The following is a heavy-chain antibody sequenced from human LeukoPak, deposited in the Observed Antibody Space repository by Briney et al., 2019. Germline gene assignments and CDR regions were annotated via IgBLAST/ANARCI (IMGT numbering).Heavy chain of an antibody. CDR3: ARETPSRYFDY. CDR1: GYTFTSYG. CDR2: MNPNSGKT. J-gene: IGHJ4*02. Sequence: ASVKVSRKASGYTFTSYGISWVRQAPGQGLEWMGWMNPNSGKTGYAQKFQDRITITRNTSISTAYMELSSLGSEDTAVYYCARETPSRYFDYWGQGTLVTVSS. D-gene: IGHD4-23*01. V-gene: IGHV1-8*03.